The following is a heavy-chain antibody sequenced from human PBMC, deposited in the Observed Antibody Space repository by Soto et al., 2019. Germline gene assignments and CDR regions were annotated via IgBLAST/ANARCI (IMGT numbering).Heavy chain of an antibody. CDR2: IYHSGST. CDR3: AREGGYSSGIFDY. J-gene: IGHJ4*02. Sequence: SESLSLTFAVCGGSISRGGYSWSWIRQPPGKGLEWIGHIYHSGSTYYNPSLKSRVTISVDRSKNQFSLKLSSVTAADTAVYYCAREGGYSSGIFDYWGQGTLVTVSS. V-gene: IGHV4-30-2*01. CDR1: GGSISRGGYS. D-gene: IGHD6-19*01.